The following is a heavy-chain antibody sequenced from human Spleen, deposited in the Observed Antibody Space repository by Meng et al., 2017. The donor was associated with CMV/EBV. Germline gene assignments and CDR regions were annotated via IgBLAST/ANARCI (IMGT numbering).Heavy chain of an antibody. D-gene: IGHD2-2*02. Sequence: LSLTCTVCVGSIRSSAYYWAWIRQSPGKGLEWIGSIYHTGSTNYNPSLKSPVTISVDTSKNQFSLKLSSVTAADTAVYYCARGYPDYWGQGTLVTVSS. V-gene: IGHV4-39*07. CDR1: VGSIRSSAYY. CDR2: IYHTGST. J-gene: IGHJ4*02. CDR3: ARGYPDY.